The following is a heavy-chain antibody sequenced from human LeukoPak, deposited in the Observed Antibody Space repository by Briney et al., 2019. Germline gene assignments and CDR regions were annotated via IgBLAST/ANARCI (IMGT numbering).Heavy chain of an antibody. Sequence: SETLSLTCTVSGGSISSHHWSWIRQPPGKGLEWIGYISYSGSTNYNPSLKSRVTISVDTSKNQFSPKLSSVTAADTAVYYCARDPYYEDAFDIWGQGTMVTVSS. D-gene: IGHD3-3*01. CDR3: ARDPYYEDAFDI. CDR1: GGSISSHH. J-gene: IGHJ3*02. CDR2: ISYSGST. V-gene: IGHV4-59*11.